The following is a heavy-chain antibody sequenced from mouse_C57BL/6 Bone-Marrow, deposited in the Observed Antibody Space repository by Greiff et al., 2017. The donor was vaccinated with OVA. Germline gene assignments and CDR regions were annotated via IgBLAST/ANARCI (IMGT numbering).Heavy chain of an antibody. CDR2: IHPSDSDT. J-gene: IGHJ4*01. CDR1: GYTFTSYW. D-gene: IGHD2-2*01. CDR3: AISGYGYDDAMDY. V-gene: IGHV1-74*01. Sequence: QVQLKQPGAELVKPGASVKVSCKASGYTFTSYWMHWVKQRPGQGLEWIGRIHPSDSDTNYNQKFKGKATLTVDKSSSTAYMQLSSLTSEDSAVYYGAISGYGYDDAMDYWGQGTSVTVSS.